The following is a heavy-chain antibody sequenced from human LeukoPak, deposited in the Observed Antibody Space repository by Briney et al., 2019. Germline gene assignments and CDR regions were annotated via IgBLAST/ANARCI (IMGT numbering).Heavy chain of an antibody. Sequence: GASVKVSCKASGYTFTGYYMHWVRQAPGQGLEWMGWINPNSGDTNFAQKFQDRVTMTRDTSISTVYMELSRLRSDDTAVFYCARGYYDSSDFEYLQHWGQGTLVTVSS. J-gene: IGHJ1*01. CDR3: ARGYYDSSDFEYLQH. CDR1: GYTFTGYY. D-gene: IGHD3-22*01. V-gene: IGHV1-2*02. CDR2: INPNSGDT.